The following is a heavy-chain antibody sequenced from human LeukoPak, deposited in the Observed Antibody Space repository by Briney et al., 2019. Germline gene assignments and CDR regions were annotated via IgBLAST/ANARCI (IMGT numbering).Heavy chain of an antibody. Sequence: GALRLSCAASGFNLRTYGMHWVRQAPGKGLEWVALSWYDGSTKYYADSVKGRFSISRDNSKNTVYLQMDGLRAEDTAVYYCARDTTLVTLYYFDSWGQGTLATVSS. CDR2: SWYDGSTK. CDR1: GFNLRTYG. CDR3: ARDTTLVTLYYFDS. D-gene: IGHD2-21*02. J-gene: IGHJ4*02. V-gene: IGHV3-33*01.